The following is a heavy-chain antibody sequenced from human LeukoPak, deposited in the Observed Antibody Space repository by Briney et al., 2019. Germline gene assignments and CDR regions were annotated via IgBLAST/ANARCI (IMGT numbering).Heavy chain of an antibody. D-gene: IGHD5-18*01. V-gene: IGHV4-61*02. CDR3: AREEVPYSYGFGDAFDI. Sequence: SETLSLTCTVSGGSISSGSYYWSWIRQPAGKGLEWVGRIYTSGSTNYNPSLKSRVTISVDTSKNQFSLKLSSVTAADTAVYYCAREEVPYSYGFGDAFDIWGQGTMVTVSS. CDR1: GGSISSGSYY. CDR2: IYTSGST. J-gene: IGHJ3*02.